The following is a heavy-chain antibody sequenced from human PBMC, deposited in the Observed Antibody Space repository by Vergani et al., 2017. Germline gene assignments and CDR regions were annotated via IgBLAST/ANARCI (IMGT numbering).Heavy chain of an antibody. CDR2: IYYSGST. D-gene: IGHD6-13*01. CDR1: GGSISSSSYY. CDR3: ARGGSSSWYYFDY. J-gene: IGHJ4*02. V-gene: IGHV4-39*07. Sequence: QLQLQESGPGLVKPSETLSLTCTVSGGSISSSSYYWGWIRQPPGKGLEWIGSIYYSGSTNYNPSLKSRVTISVDTSKNQFSLKLSSVTAADTAVYYCARGGSSSWYYFDYWGQGTLVTVSS.